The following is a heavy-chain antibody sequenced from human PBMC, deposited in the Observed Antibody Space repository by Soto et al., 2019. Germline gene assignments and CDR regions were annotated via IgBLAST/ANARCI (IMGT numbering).Heavy chain of an antibody. V-gene: IGHV4-61*01. J-gene: IGHJ3*02. CDR2: IYYSGST. CDR3: ARDHDYGAFDI. D-gene: IGHD4-17*01. CDR1: GGSVSSGSYY. Sequence: SETQSLTCTVSGGSVSSGSYYWGWIRQPPGKGLEWSGYIYYSGSTNYNPSLKSRVTISVYTSKNQFSLKLSSVTAADTAVYYCARDHDYGAFDIWGHGTMVSVSS.